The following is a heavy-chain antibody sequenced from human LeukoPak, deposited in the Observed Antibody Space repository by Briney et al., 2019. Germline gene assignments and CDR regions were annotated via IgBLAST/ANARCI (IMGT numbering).Heavy chain of an antibody. D-gene: IGHD3-22*01. CDR1: GFTFSTYS. CDR2: ISSSSSYI. Sequence: GGSLRLSCEVSGFTFSTYSMNWVRQAPGKGLEWVSSISSSSSYIYYADSVKGRFTISRDNAKNSLFLQMNSLRAEDTAFYYCAKDYEAYYYDGSSNFRGFIEYWGLGTLVTVSP. J-gene: IGHJ4*02. V-gene: IGHV3-21*04. CDR3: AKDYEAYYYDGSSNFRGFIEY.